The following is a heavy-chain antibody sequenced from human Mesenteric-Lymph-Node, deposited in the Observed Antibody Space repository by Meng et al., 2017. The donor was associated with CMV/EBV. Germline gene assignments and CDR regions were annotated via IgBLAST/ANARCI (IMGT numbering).Heavy chain of an antibody. J-gene: IGHJ4*02. CDR3: ARRGGGNLNFDY. CDR1: GFTFSSYW. CDR2: INSDGSST. Sequence: GESLKISCAASGFTFSSYWMHWVRQAPGKGLVWVSRINSDGSSTSYADSVKGRFTISRDNAKNTLYLQMNSLRAEDTAVYYCARRGGGNLNFDYWGQGTLVTVSS. D-gene: IGHD2-15*01. V-gene: IGHV3-74*01.